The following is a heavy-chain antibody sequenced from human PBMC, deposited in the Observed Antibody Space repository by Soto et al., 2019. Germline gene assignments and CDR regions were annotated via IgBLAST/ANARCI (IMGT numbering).Heavy chain of an antibody. J-gene: IGHJ1*01. Sequence: QVQLQESGPGLVKASQTLSLTCNVSGGSISSGGYYWTWIRQHPGKGLEWIGNIHHSGSTFYNPPLKSRVSISVDTSKNQSSLKLSSVTAADTAVYFCVRGVLSWGQGTLVTVSS. CDR2: IHHSGST. V-gene: IGHV4-31*03. D-gene: IGHD3-10*01. CDR3: VRGVLS. CDR1: GGSISSGGYY.